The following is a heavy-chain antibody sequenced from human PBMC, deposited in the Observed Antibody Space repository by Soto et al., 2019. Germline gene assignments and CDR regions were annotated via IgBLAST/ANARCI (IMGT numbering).Heavy chain of an antibody. CDR1: GGSFSGYY. D-gene: IGHD2-15*01. V-gene: IGHV4-34*01. CDR2: INHSGST. Sequence: SETLSLTCAVYGGSFSGYYWSWIRQPPGKGLEWIGEINHSGSTNYNPSLKSRVTISVDTSKNQFSLKLSSVTAADTAVYYCARVWGYWSGGSCRDAFDIWGQGTMVTVSS. CDR3: ARVWGYWSGGSCRDAFDI. J-gene: IGHJ3*02.